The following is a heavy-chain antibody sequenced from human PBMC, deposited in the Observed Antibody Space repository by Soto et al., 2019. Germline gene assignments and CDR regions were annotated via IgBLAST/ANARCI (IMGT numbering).Heavy chain of an antibody. J-gene: IGHJ5*02. CDR3: ARGADIVVVPAAIGWFDP. CDR2: IKQDGSEK. D-gene: IGHD2-2*01. V-gene: IGHV3-7*01. Sequence: GGSLRLSCAASGFTFSSYWMSWVRQAPGKGLEWVANIKQDGSEKYYVDSVKGRFTISRDNAKNSLYLQMNSLRAEDTAVYYCARGADIVVVPAAIGWFDPWGQGTLVTVSS. CDR1: GFTFSSYW.